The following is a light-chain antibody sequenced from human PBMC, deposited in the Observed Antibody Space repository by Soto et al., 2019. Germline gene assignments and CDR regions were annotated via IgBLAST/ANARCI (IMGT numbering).Light chain of an antibody. J-gene: IGLJ1*01. Sequence: QSVLAQPPSASGAPRPRGTISFSGGSSNIGTNAVNWYQQLPGTAPKLLIYNNNQRPSGVPDRFSGSKSGTSASLAISGLQSEDEADYYCAAWDDSLNGYVFGTGTKVTVL. CDR1: SSNIGTNA. CDR3: AAWDDSLNGYV. V-gene: IGLV1-44*01. CDR2: NNN.